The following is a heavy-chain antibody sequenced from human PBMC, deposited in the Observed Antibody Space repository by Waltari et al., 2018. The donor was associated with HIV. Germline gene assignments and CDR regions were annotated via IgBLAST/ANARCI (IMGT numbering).Heavy chain of an antibody. V-gene: IGHV3-74*01. Sequence: EVQLVESGGNLVQPGGPLRLACAVSGFTFTRYWMHWVRQAPGKGLEWVSRINSDGSSIRYADSVKGRLTISRDNAKNTLYLQMNSLRDEDTAVYYCAKEAGDRGYFQHWGQGTLVTVSS. CDR1: GFTFTRYW. CDR3: AKEAGDRGYFQH. D-gene: IGHD3-10*01. J-gene: IGHJ1*01. CDR2: INSDGSSI.